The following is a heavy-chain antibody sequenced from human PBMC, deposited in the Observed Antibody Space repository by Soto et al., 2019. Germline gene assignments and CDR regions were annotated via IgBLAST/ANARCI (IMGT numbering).Heavy chain of an antibody. CDR1: GGSFSGYY. Sequence: QVQLQQWGAGLLKPSETLSLTCAVYGGSFSGYYWTWIRQSPEKGLEWIGEVNHSGTTYYNPSLKTRVTISVHTPKNQFSLKMSSVTAADTAVYYCAKSSELKRFYASWGQGTLVTVSS. J-gene: IGHJ4*02. D-gene: IGHD1-7*01. CDR2: VNHSGTT. CDR3: AKSSELKRFYAS. V-gene: IGHV4-34*01.